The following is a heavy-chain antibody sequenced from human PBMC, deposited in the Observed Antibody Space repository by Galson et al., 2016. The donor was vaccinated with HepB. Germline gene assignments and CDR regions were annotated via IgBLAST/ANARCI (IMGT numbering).Heavy chain of an antibody. V-gene: IGHV3-23*01. J-gene: IGHJ4*02. Sequence: SLRLSCAASGFTFSSYAMTWVRQAPGKGLEWVSSISNSGGSTYYADSVKGRFTISRDHSKNTLYSKMNSLRAEDTAVYYCAKRWDLRYFDYWGQGTLVTVSS. CDR2: ISNSGGST. D-gene: IGHD1-26*01. CDR1: GFTFSSYA. CDR3: AKRWDLRYFDY.